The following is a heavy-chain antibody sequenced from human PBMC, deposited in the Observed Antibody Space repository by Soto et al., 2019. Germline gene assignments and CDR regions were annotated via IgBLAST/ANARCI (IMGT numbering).Heavy chain of an antibody. D-gene: IGHD3-10*01. CDR2: INHSGST. CDR3: ARSLRVSNWFDP. J-gene: IGHJ5*02. Sequence: SETLSLTCAFYVVSFSGYYWSWIRQPPGKGLEWIGEINHSGSTNYNPSLKSRVTIPVDTSKNQFSLKLSSVTAADTAVYYCARSLRVSNWFDPLGQGTLVIVSS. V-gene: IGHV4-34*01. CDR1: VVSFSGYY.